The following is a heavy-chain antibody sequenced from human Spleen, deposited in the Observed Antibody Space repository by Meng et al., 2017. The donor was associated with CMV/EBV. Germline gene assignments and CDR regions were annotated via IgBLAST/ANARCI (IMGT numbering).Heavy chain of an antibody. J-gene: IGHJ6*02. CDR2: IFSNDEK. CDR3: ARIPYYYYGMDV. Sequence: SGPTLVKPTETLTLTCTVSGLSLNNVRMGVSWIRQPPGKALEWLAHIFSNDEKSYSTSLKSRLTISKDTSKSQVVLAMTDMGPVDTATYYCARIPYYYYGMDVWGQGTTVTVSS. V-gene: IGHV2-26*01. CDR1: GLSLNNVRMG.